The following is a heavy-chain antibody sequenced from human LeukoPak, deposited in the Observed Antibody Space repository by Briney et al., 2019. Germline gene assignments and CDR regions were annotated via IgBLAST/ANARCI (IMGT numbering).Heavy chain of an antibody. D-gene: IGHD2-21*02. CDR2: ISYDGSNK. V-gene: IGHV3-30*04. J-gene: IGHJ3*02. Sequence: PGGSLRLSCAASGFTFSSYAMHWVRQAPGKGLEWVAVISYDGSNKYYADSVKGRFTISRDNSKNTLYLQMNSLRAEDTAVYYCARDFLYCGGDCSDMGLPTRGAFDIWGQGTMVTVSS. CDR3: ARDFLYCGGDCSDMGLPTRGAFDI. CDR1: GFTFSSYA.